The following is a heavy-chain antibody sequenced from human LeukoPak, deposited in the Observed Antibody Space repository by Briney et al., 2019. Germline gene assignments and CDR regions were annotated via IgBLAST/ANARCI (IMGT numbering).Heavy chain of an antibody. D-gene: IGHD3-3*01. CDR2: INSDGSVI. J-gene: IGHJ4*02. CDR3: ARGRVQGDY. Sequence: GGSLRLSCAASGFTFTSYWMHWVRQAPGKGLVWVSRINSDGSVIDYADSVKGRFTISRDNAKNRLYLQMNSLRAEDTAVYYCARGRVQGDYWGQGTLVTVSS. V-gene: IGHV3-74*01. CDR1: GFTFTSYW.